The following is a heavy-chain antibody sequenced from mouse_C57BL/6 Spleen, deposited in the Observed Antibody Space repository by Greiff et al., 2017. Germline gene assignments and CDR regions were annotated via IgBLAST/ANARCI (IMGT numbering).Heavy chain of an antibody. CDR2: IDPETGGT. J-gene: IGHJ4*01. CDR1: GYTFTDYE. CDR3: TRHYGSSYAMDY. D-gene: IGHD1-1*01. V-gene: IGHV1-15*01. Sequence: QVQLQQSGAELVRPGASVTLSCKASGYTFTDYEMHWVKQTPVHGLEWIGAIDPETGGTAYNQKFKGKAILTADKSSSTAYMELRSLTSEDSAVYYCTRHYGSSYAMDYWGQGTSVTVSS.